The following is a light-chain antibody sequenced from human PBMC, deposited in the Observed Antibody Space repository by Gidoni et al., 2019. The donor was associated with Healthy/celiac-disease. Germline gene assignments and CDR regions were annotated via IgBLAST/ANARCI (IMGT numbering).Light chain of an antibody. V-gene: IGLV2-14*03. J-gene: IGLJ2*01. CDR1: SSDVAAYNY. Sequence: QSALTQPASVSGSPGQSITISCTGTSSDVAAYNYVSWYQQHPGKAPKLMIYDVSNRPSGVSNRFSGSKSGNTASLTISGLQAEDEADYYCSSYTSSSTLGIFGGGTKLTVL. CDR3: SSYTSSSTLGI. CDR2: DVS.